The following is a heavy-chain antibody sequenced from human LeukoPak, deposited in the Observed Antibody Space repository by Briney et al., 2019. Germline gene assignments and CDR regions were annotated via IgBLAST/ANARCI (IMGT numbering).Heavy chain of an antibody. D-gene: IGHD1-7*01. Sequence: ERSLRVSCAASGFTFSDYAMHWVRQAPGKGLEWVAVMSKDGSDKYYPGSVRGRFTISRDNSKNTIYLQMDSLRAEDTAIYYCARDYWWNYDYWGQGTLVTVSS. V-gene: IGHV3-30-3*01. J-gene: IGHJ4*02. CDR2: MSKDGSDK. CDR1: GFTFSDYA. CDR3: ARDYWWNYDY.